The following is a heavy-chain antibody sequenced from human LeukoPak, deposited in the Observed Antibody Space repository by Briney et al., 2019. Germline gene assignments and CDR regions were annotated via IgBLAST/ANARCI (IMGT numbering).Heavy chain of an antibody. Sequence: SVKVSCKASGGTFSSYTISWVRQAPGQGPEWMGRIIPILGIANYAQKFQGRVTITADKSTSTAYMELSSLRSEDTAVYYCARGMRGVIRSFDYWGQGTLVTVSS. CDR3: ARGMRGVIRSFDY. D-gene: IGHD3-10*01. CDR1: GGTFSSYT. J-gene: IGHJ4*02. CDR2: IIPILGIA. V-gene: IGHV1-69*02.